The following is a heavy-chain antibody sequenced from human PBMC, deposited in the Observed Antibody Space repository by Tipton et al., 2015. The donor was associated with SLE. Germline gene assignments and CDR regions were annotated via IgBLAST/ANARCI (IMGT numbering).Heavy chain of an antibody. CDR2: IYYSGST. V-gene: IGHV4-39*07. CDR3: ARRVRGGDYAYYFDY. CDR1: GGSISSSSYY. D-gene: IGHD2-21*02. Sequence: TLSLTYTVSGGSISSSSYYWGWIRQPPGKGLEWIGSIYYSGSTYYNPSLKSRVTISVDTSKNQFSLKLSSVTAADTAVYYCARRVRGGDYAYYFDYWGQGTLVTVSS. J-gene: IGHJ4*02.